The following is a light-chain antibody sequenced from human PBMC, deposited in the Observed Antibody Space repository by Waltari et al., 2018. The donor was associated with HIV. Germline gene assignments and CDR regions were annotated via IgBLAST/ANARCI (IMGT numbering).Light chain of an antibody. V-gene: IGLV1-44*01. Sequence: QSVLTQPPSASGAPGQRVTISCSGSNSNIGDNAVSREKQFPKTAPKLLIYSNNQRPSGVPDRFSVSKSGTSASLTISGLQSEDGAGYYCSTLDDSLKGPLFGGGTKVTVL. CDR2: SNN. J-gene: IGLJ2*01. CDR1: NSNIGDNA. CDR3: STLDDSLKGPL.